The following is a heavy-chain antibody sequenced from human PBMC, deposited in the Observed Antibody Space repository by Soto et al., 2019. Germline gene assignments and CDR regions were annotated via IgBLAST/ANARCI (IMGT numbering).Heavy chain of an antibody. CDR2: ISYDGSNK. CDR3: GRCTSTSSSVSLPLVLLVY. Sequence: GGSLRLSCAASGFTFSSYAMNWVRQAPGKGLEWVALISYDGSNKYYADSVRGRFTISRDSSTNTLFLQMNSLRAADTAVYYFGRCTSTSSSVSLPLVLLVYWDQVALVTVST. CDR1: GFTFSSYA. D-gene: IGHD2-2*01. J-gene: IGHJ4*02. V-gene: IGHV3-30-3*01.